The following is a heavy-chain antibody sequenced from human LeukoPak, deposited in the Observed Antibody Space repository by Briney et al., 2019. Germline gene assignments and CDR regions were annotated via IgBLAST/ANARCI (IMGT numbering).Heavy chain of an antibody. V-gene: IGHV3-23*01. Sequence: GGSLRLSCAASGFTFSSYAMSWVRQAPGKGLEWVSAISGSGGSTYYADSVKGRFTISRDNSKNTPYLQMNSLRAEDTAVYYCAKGVSSGWLSFDYWGQGTLVTVSS. CDR3: AKGVSSGWLSFDY. CDR2: ISGSGGST. J-gene: IGHJ4*02. CDR1: GFTFSSYA. D-gene: IGHD6-19*01.